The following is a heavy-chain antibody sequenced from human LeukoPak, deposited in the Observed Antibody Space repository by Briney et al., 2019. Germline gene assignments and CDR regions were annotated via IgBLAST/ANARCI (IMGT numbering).Heavy chain of an antibody. V-gene: IGHV3-21*04. J-gene: IGHJ4*02. CDR3: VRDRGTYRPIDY. CDR2: ISYTGTYI. D-gene: IGHD1-26*01. CDR1: AFSLSAYN. Sequence: GPLRLSCAASAFSLSAYNMNWVRQAPGKGLEWVSSISYTGTYIYYADSVKGRFTISRDNAQNSLYLQMNSLRAEDTAIYYCVRDRGTYRPIDYWGQGTLVTVSS.